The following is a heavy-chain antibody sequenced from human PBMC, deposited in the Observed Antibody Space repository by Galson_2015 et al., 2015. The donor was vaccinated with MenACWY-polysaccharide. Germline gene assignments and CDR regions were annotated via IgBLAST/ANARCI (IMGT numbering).Heavy chain of an antibody. CDR3: ARDLWVTVTTLKYYGMDV. J-gene: IGHJ6*02. Sequence: SVKVSCKASGYMFTTYGISWVRQAPGQGLEWMGWINSYNGNASYAQKLQGRVIMTTDTSTTTAYMELRSLRSDDTAVYYCARDLWVTVTTLKYYGMDVWGQGTTVTVSS. D-gene: IGHD4-17*01. CDR1: GYMFTTYG. CDR2: INSYNGNA. V-gene: IGHV1-18*01.